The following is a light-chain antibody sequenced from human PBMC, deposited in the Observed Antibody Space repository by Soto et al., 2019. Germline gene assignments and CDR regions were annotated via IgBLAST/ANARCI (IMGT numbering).Light chain of an antibody. CDR2: GAS. CDR1: QGINKF. J-gene: IGKJ2*01. V-gene: IGKV1-9*01. CDR3: QQLTNFRFT. Sequence: IPLTQSPSFLSASVGDRVTIICRASQGINKFLAWYQQRPGKAPQLLVYGASTLQSGVPSRFSGSGSGTDFTLTISSLQPEDFATYYCQQLTNFRFTFGQGTKLDIK.